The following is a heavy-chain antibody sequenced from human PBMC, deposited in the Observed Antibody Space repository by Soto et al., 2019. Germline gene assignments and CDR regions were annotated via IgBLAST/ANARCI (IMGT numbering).Heavy chain of an antibody. J-gene: IGHJ6*02. V-gene: IGHV4-30-2*01. CDR1: GGSISSGGYS. CDR2: IYHSGST. Sequence: SETVSLTCAASGGSISSGGYSWSWIRQPPGKGLEWIGYIYHSGSTNYNPSLKSRVTISVDKSKNQFSLKLSSVTAADTAVYYCASSIAVAGRSYGMDVWGQGTTVTVSS. CDR3: ASSIAVAGRSYGMDV. D-gene: IGHD6-19*01.